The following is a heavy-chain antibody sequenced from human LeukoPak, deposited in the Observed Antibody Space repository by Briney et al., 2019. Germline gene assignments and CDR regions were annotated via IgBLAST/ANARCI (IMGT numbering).Heavy chain of an antibody. CDR2: ISYTGST. V-gene: IGHV4-59*08. J-gene: IGHJ4*02. CDR1: GGSISSHY. Sequence: PSETLSLTCTVSGGSISSHYWSWIRQPPGKGLESMGYISYTGSTNYNPSHKGRDTVSVDTSKNQFSLKLNSVPATDTPVYYCARFGSHSLGYKFYFDYWGQGTLVTVSS. CDR3: ARFGSHSLGYKFYFDY. D-gene: IGHD3-22*01.